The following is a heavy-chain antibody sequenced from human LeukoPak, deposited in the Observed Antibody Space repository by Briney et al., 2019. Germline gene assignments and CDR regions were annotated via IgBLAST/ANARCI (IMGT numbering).Heavy chain of an antibody. J-gene: IGHJ4*02. V-gene: IGHV1-69*05. CDR1: EGTFSSYA. CDR3: ASQPTDYSNRRRYFDY. Sequence: GASVKVSCKASEGTFSSYAISWVRQAPGQGLEWMGGIIPIFGTANYAQKFQGRVTITTDESTSTAYMELSSLRSEDTAVYYCASQPTDYSNRRRYFDYWGQGTLVTVSS. D-gene: IGHD4-11*01. CDR2: IIPIFGTA.